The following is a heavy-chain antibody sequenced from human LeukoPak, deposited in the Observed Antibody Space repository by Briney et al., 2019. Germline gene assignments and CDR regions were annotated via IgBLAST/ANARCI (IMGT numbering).Heavy chain of an antibody. J-gene: IGHJ4*02. CDR1: GYTFTSYY. D-gene: IGHD2-2*01. CDR3: AREVGGIVVVPAANNDYFDY. V-gene: IGHV1-46*01. Sequence: GASVKVSCKASGYTFTSYYMHWVRQAPGQGLEWMGIINPSGGSTSYAQKFQGRVTMTRDTSTSTVYMELSSLRSEAKAVYYCAREVGGIVVVPAANNDYFDYWGQGTLVTVSS. CDR2: INPSGGST.